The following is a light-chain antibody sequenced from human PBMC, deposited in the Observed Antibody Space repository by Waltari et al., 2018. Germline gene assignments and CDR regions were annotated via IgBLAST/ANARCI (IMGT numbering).Light chain of an antibody. Sequence: QSVLTQPPLASGTPGQRVTISCSGNSSNIGINTVTWYQPLPGTAPKLLIYPNYPRPPGVPDRFSASKSDTSASLAISGLQSEDEADYFCATWDDSLNGRVFGGGTKLAVL. J-gene: IGLJ3*02. CDR2: PNY. CDR1: SSNIGINT. V-gene: IGLV1-44*01. CDR3: ATWDDSLNGRV.